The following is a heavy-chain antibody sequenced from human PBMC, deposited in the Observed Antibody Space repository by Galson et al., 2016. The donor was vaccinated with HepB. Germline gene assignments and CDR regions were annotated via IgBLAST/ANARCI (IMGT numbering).Heavy chain of an antibody. CDR2: ITQDGSEK. CDR1: GFTFNNYG. V-gene: IGHV3-7*01. J-gene: IGHJ6*02. Sequence: SLRLSCATSGFTFNNYGINWVRQAPGKGLEWVANITQDGSEKYSVDSVKGRFTISRDNGKNSLYLQMSSLRVEDAGVYYCARRLDTQRRIAGWGWGMDVWGQGTTVTVS. CDR3: ARRLDTQRRIAGWGWGMDV. D-gene: IGHD6-19*01.